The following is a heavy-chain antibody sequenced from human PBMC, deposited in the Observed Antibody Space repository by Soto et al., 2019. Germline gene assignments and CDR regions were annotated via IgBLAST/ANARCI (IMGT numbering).Heavy chain of an antibody. J-gene: IGHJ6*02. CDR2: ISSSNGNI. CDR1: GFTFASYS. V-gene: IGHV3-21*01. CDR3: AKVRKLWVGAYGMTV. D-gene: IGHD1-26*01. Sequence: EVQLVESGGGLVKPGGSLRLSCAASGFTFASYSMNWVRQAPGTGLEWVSSISSSNGNIYYGVSVKDRFTISRYNAKTTLQRQVNSLRAEATGVYYWAKVRKLWVGAYGMTVSGQGTTVTVSS.